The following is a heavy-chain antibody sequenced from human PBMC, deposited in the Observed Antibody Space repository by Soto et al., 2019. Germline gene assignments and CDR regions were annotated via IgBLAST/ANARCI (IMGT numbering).Heavy chain of an antibody. CDR3: ARRGYYYGDHDY. D-gene: IGHD3-22*01. J-gene: IGHJ4*01. CDR2: INTYNGYT. CDR1: GYPFTSCV. Sequence: ASVKVSCKASGYPFTSCVISWVRQAPGQGLEWMGLINTYNGYTNYPQNFQGRVTMTTDTSTGTVYMELRSLRSDDTAVYYCARRGYYYGDHDYWDQGTLVTVSS. V-gene: IGHV1-18*01.